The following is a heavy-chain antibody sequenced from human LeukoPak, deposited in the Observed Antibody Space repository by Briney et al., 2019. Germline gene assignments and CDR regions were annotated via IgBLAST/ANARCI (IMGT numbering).Heavy chain of an antibody. V-gene: IGHV3-7*03. CDR3: ARERCGTWSRRGIFDS. D-gene: IGHD3-3*01. CDR2: IKLDGSEK. J-gene: IGHJ4*01. CDR1: GFTFGKYW. Sequence: GGSLRLSCVASGFTFGKYWMSWVRQAPGKGLEWVANIKLDGSEKNYVDSVKGRFTISRDNTKNSLYLQMNSLRVEDTAVFYCARERCGTWSRRGIFDSWGHGTLVIVSS.